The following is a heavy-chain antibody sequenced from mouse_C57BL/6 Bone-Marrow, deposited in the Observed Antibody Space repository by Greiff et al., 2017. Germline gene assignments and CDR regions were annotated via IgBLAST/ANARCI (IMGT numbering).Heavy chain of an antibody. Sequence: VQLQESGPELVKPGASVKISCKASGYAFSSSWMNWVKQRPGKGLEWIGRIYPGDGDTNYNGKFKGKATLTADKSSSTAYMQLSSLTSEDSAVYFCARVSTMVTNWGQGTLVTVSA. CDR2: IYPGDGDT. CDR3: ARVSTMVTN. CDR1: GYAFSSSW. J-gene: IGHJ3*01. V-gene: IGHV1-82*01. D-gene: IGHD2-2*01.